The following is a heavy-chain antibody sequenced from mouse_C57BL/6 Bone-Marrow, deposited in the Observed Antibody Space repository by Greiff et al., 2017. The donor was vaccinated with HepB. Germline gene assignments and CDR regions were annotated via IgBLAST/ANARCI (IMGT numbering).Heavy chain of an antibody. CDR2: IDPENGDT. D-gene: IGHD2-3*01. Sequence: DVKLQESGAELVRPGASVKLSCTASGFNIKDDYMHWVKQRPEQGLEWIGWIDPENGDTEYASKFQGKATITADTSSNTAYLQLSSLTSEDTAVYYSTTGGYYPYYFDYWGQGTTLTVSS. V-gene: IGHV14-4*01. CDR3: TTGGYYPYYFDY. J-gene: IGHJ2*01. CDR1: GFNIKDDY.